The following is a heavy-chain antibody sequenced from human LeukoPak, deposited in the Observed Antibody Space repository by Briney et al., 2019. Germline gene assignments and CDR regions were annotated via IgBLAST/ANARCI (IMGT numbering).Heavy chain of an antibody. CDR1: GFTFDDYG. Sequence: GGSLRLSCAASGFTFDDYGMSWVRQAPGKGLEWVAGINCNGGSTFYADSVKGRFTISRDNAKNSLYLQMNSLRAEDTALYYCAREGYCSSTSCYTPYYFDYWGQGTLVTVSS. D-gene: IGHD2-2*02. J-gene: IGHJ4*02. CDR2: INCNGGST. V-gene: IGHV3-20*04. CDR3: AREGYCSSTSCYTPYYFDY.